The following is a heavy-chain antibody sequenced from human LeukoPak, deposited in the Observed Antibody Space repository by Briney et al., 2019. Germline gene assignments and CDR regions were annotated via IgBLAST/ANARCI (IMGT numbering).Heavy chain of an antibody. CDR1: GFTFSSYS. Sequence: GGSLRLSCAASGFTFSSYSMNWVRQAPGKGLEWVSYISSSSTIYYADSVKGRFTISRDNAKNSLYLQMNSLRDEDTAVYYCARDGGGGSGSYYKVYYFDYWGQGTLVTVSS. CDR2: ISSSSTI. D-gene: IGHD3-10*01. CDR3: ARDGGGGSGSYYKVYYFDY. V-gene: IGHV3-48*02. J-gene: IGHJ4*02.